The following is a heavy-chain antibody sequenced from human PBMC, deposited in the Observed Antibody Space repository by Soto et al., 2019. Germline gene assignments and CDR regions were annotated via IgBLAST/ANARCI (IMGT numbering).Heavy chain of an antibody. CDR3: ARERLPPYYAILTGYYRELIT. CDR2: INAGDGNT. D-gene: IGHD3-9*01. CDR1: GYTFTSYA. Sequence: ASVKVSCKASGYTFTSYAMHWVRQAPGQRLEWMGWINAGDGNTKYSQKFQGRVTITRDTSAGTAYMELSSLRSEDTAVYYCARERLPPYYAILTGYYRELITWGKATLLTVT. V-gene: IGHV1-3*01. J-gene: IGHJ5*02.